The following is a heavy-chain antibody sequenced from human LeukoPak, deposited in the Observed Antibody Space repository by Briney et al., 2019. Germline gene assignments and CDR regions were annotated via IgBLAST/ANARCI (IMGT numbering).Heavy chain of an antibody. Sequence: GGSLRLSCAASGFPFSDYWMDWVRQAPGKGMEWVANINQDGRIQYYADSVRGRFIISRNNAKNSLYLQMYSLRAEDTAVYYCARRAYYWGQGTLVTVSS. CDR3: ARRAYY. CDR1: GFPFSDYW. J-gene: IGHJ4*02. CDR2: INQDGRIQ. V-gene: IGHV3-7*01.